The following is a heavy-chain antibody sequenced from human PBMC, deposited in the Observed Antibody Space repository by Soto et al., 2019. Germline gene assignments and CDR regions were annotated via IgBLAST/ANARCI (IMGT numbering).Heavy chain of an antibody. Sequence: KTAETLSLTCTVSDYSIDFGYYCGWIRQPPGKGLEWIGSIYYNGNTDYNPSLKSRVTTSEDTSKNHFSLKMNSVTAADTAVYYCARQGYGSGHNWFDSWGQGTLVTASS. CDR2: IYYNGNT. CDR3: ARQGYGSGHNWFDS. V-gene: IGHV4-38-2*02. CDR1: DYSIDFGYY. D-gene: IGHD3-10*01. J-gene: IGHJ5*01.